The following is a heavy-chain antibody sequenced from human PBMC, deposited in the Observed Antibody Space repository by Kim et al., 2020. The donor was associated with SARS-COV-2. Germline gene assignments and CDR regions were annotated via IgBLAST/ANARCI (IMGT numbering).Heavy chain of an antibody. CDR3: ARAGALRRYFDWLLNPHWYFDL. D-gene: IGHD3-9*01. J-gene: IGHJ2*01. CDR1: GFTFSSYW. V-gene: IGHV3-7*01. Sequence: GGSLRLSCAASGFTFSSYWMSWVRQAPGKGLEWVANIKQDGSEKYYVDSVKGRFTISRDNAKNSLYLQMNSLRAEDTAVYYCARAGALRRYFDWLLNPHWYFDLWGRGTLVTVSS. CDR2: IKQDGSEK.